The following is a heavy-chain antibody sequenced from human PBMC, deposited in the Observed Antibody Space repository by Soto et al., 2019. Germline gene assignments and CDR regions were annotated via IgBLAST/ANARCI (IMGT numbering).Heavy chain of an antibody. J-gene: IGHJ4*02. Sequence: ASVKVSCKASGYTFTSYGISWVRQAPGQGLEWMGWISAYNGNTNYAQKLQGRVTMTTDTSTSTAYMELRSLRSDDTAVYYCARVGSLRYCSSISCYVFDYWGQGTLVTVSS. D-gene: IGHD2-2*01. CDR3: ARVGSLRYCSSISCYVFDY. V-gene: IGHV1-18*01. CDR2: ISAYNGNT. CDR1: GYTFTSYG.